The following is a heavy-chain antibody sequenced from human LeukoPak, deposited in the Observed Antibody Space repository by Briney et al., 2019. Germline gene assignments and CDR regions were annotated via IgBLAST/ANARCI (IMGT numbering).Heavy chain of an antibody. CDR1: GFTFSNAW. V-gene: IGHV3-15*01. D-gene: IGHD5-18*01. CDR3: TTDGVGTATIEFDY. J-gene: IGHJ4*02. CDR2: IKSKTDGGTT. Sequence: PGGSLRLSCAASGFTFSNAWMSWVRQAPGKGLEWVGRIKSKTDGGTTDYAAPVKGRFTISRDDSKNTLYLQMNSLKTEDTALYYCTTDGVGTATIEFDYWGQGTLVTVSS.